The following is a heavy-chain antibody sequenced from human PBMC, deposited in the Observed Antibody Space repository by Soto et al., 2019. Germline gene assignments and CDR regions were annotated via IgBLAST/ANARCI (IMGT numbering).Heavy chain of an antibody. CDR2: IYYSGST. V-gene: IGHV4-59*01. D-gene: IGHD3-10*01. CDR3: ARDHYYGSGKQPYYYYYGMDV. J-gene: IGHJ6*02. CDR1: GGSISSYY. Sequence: SETLSLTCTVSGGSISSYYWSWIRQPPGKGLERIGYIYYSGSTNYNPSLKSRVTISVDTSKNQFSLKLSSVTAADTAVYYCARDHYYGSGKQPYYYYYGMDVWGQGTTVTV.